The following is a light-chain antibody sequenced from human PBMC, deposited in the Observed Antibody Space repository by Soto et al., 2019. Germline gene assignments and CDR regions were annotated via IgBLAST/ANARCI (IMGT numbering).Light chain of an antibody. CDR1: QSVGSY. Sequence: EIVLTQSPATLSLSPGERATLACRASQSVGSYLAWYQHKPGQAPRLLIHDASNRATGIPARFSGSGSGTDFTLTISSLEPEDSAVYHCQQRSNWPRGTFGQGTKLEIK. J-gene: IGKJ2*02. V-gene: IGKV3-11*01. CDR2: DAS. CDR3: QQRSNWPRGT.